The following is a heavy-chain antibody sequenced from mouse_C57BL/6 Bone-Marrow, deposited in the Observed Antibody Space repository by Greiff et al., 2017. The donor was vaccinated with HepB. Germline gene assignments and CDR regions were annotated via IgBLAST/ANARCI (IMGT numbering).Heavy chain of an antibody. D-gene: IGHD2-3*01. J-gene: IGHJ4*01. Sequence: VMLVESGPGLVAPSQSLSITCTVSGFSLTSYGVHWVRQPPGKGLEWLVVIWSDGSTTYNSALKSRLSISKDNSKSQFFLKMNSLQTDDTAMYYCARHNGYFYYAMDYWGQGTSVTVSS. CDR2: IWSDGST. V-gene: IGHV2-6-1*01. CDR3: ARHNGYFYYAMDY. CDR1: GFSLTSYG.